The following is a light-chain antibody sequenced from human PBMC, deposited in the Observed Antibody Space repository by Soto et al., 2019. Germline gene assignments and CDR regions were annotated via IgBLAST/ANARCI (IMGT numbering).Light chain of an antibody. CDR3: QQYNDRPQIT. CDR2: GSF. V-gene: IGKV3-15*01. CDR1: QSVDNN. J-gene: IGKJ5*01. Sequence: EIVMTQSPVTLSASPGESATLSCRASQSVDNNVAWYQQKPGQAPRLLIVGSFARATGIPARFSGSGSGSEFTLTISGLQSEDFAVYYCQQYNDRPQITLGQGTRLEIK.